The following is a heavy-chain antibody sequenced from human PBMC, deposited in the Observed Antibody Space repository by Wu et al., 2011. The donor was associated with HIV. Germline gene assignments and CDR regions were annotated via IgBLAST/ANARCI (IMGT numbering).Heavy chain of an antibody. V-gene: IGHV1-69*14. CDR1: GGTFSSYA. D-gene: IGHD3-10*01. J-gene: IGHJ4*02. CDR2: IIPIFGTA. Sequence: QVQLVQSGAEVKKPGSSVKVSCKASGGTFSSYAISWVRQAPGQGLEWMGGIIPIFGTANYAQKFQGRVTITADKSTSTAYMELSSLRSEDTAVYYCARDLGYGSGSYSYNFDYWGQGTLVTVSS. CDR3: ARDLGYGSGSYSYNFDY.